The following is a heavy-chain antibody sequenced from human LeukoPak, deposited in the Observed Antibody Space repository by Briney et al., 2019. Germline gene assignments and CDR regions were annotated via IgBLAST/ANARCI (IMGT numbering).Heavy chain of an antibody. CDR1: GGSFSGYY. J-gene: IGHJ4*02. V-gene: IGHV4-34*01. CDR3: ARTKAGDH. D-gene: IGHD2-8*01. Sequence: SETLSLTCAVYGGSFSGYYWSWIRQPPGKGLEWIGEINHSGSTNYNPSLKSRVTISVDTSKNQFSLELRSVTAADTALYYCARTKAGDHWGQGTLVTVSS. CDR2: INHSGST.